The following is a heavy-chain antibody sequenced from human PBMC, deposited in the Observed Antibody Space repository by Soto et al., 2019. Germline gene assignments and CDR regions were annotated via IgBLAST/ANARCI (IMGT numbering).Heavy chain of an antibody. D-gene: IGHD3-16*02. V-gene: IGHV3-11*01. J-gene: IGHJ4*02. CDR3: ARGPYDYVWGSDPPHFDY. CDR1: GFTFSDYY. Sequence: PGGSLRLSCAASGFTFSDYYMSWIRQAPGKGLEWVSYISSSGSTIYYADSVKGRFTISRDNANNSLYLQMNSLRAEDTAVYYCARGPYDYVWGSDPPHFDYWGQGTLVTVSS. CDR2: ISSSGSTI.